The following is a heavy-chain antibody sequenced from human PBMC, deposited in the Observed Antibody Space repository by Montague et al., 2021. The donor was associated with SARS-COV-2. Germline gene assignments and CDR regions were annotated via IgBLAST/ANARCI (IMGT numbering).Heavy chain of an antibody. Sequence: SLRLSFPASGFTFSDYYMSWIRQAPGKGLEWVSYITDSGSTHYADSVKGRFTISRDNAKNSLYLQMNSLRAEDTAVYYCARDAKATLYWGQGTLVTVSS. CDR2: ITDSGST. D-gene: IGHD1-1*01. J-gene: IGHJ4*02. V-gene: IGHV3-11*01. CDR1: GFTFSDYY. CDR3: ARDAKATLY.